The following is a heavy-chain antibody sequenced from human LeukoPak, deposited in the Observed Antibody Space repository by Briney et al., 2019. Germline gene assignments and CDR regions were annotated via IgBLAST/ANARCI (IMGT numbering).Heavy chain of an antibody. CDR3: ARLGYYDSSGYYLRY. CDR2: IYPGDSDT. V-gene: IGHV5-51*01. CDR1: GYSFTNYW. Sequence: GESLKISCKGSGYSFTNYWIGWVRQMPGKGLEWMGIIYPGDSDTRYSASFQGQVTISADKSISTAYLQWSSLKASDTAMYYCARLGYYDSSGYYLRYWGQGTLVTVSS. D-gene: IGHD3-22*01. J-gene: IGHJ4*02.